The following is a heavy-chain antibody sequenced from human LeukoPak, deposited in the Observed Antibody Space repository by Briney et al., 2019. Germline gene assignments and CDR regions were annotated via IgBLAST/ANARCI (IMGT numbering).Heavy chain of an antibody. V-gene: IGHV4-59*01. CDR2: IYYSGST. Sequence: SETLSLTCTVSGGSISSYYWSWIRQPPGKGLEWIGYIYYSGSTNYNPSLKSRVTIPVDTSKNQFSLKLSSVTAADTAVYYCARWIGGSELGDAFDIWGQGTMVTVSS. CDR1: GGSISSYY. J-gene: IGHJ3*02. D-gene: IGHD2-15*01. CDR3: ARWIGGSELGDAFDI.